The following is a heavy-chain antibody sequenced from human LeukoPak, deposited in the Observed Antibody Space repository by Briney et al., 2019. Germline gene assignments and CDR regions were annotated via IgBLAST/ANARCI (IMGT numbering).Heavy chain of an antibody. Sequence: GGSLRLSCAASGFTFSRAWMSWVRQAPGKRLEWVANIKEDGSEDYYADSVKGRFAISKDNAKNSLYLQMNNLRAEDTAMYYCARDADGYEDWGQGTLVIVSS. V-gene: IGHV3-7*01. J-gene: IGHJ4*02. D-gene: IGHD5-24*01. CDR1: GFTFSRAW. CDR2: IKEDGSED. CDR3: ARDADGYED.